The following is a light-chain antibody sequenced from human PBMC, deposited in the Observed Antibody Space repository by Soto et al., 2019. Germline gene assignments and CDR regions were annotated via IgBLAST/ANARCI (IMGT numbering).Light chain of an antibody. CDR2: DAS. Sequence: EIVLTQSPATLSLSPGETATLSCRASQSVRNYLAWYQQKPGQAPRLLIYDASNRATGIPARFSGTGSGTDFTLTISSLEPEDFAIYYCQQRSKMPLTFGHGTRWISN. CDR1: QSVRNY. J-gene: IGKJ1*01. V-gene: IGKV3-11*01. CDR3: QQRSKMPLT.